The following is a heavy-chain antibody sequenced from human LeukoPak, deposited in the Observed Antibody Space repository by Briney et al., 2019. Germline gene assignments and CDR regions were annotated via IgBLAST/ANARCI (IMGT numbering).Heavy chain of an antibody. CDR2: INPNSGGT. CDR3: ARDEGYCSGGSCPDAFDI. V-gene: IGHV1-2*04. CDR1: GYTFTGYY. J-gene: IGHJ3*02. D-gene: IGHD2-15*01. Sequence: EASVKVSCKASGYTFTGYYMHWVRQAPGQGLEWMGWINPNSGGTNYAQKFQGWVTMTRDTSISTAYMELSRLRSDDTAVYYCARDEGYCSGGSCPDAFDIWGQGTMVTVSS.